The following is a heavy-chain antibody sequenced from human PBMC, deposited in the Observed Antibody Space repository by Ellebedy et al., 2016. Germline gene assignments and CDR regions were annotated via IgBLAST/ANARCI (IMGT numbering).Heavy chain of an antibody. D-gene: IGHD5-18*01. J-gene: IGHJ4*02. Sequence: SETLSLXXTVSGGSISSGSYYWSWIRQPAGKGLEWIGRIYTSGSTNYNPSLKSRVTMSVDTSKNQFSLKLSSVTAADTAVYYCARETIQLWYNFDYWGQGTLVTVSS. CDR1: GGSISSGSYY. V-gene: IGHV4-61*02. CDR2: IYTSGST. CDR3: ARETIQLWYNFDY.